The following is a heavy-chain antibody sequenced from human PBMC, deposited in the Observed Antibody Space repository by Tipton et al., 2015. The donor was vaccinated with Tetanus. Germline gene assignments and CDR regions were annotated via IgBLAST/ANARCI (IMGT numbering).Heavy chain of an antibody. CDR2: ISGDGSTT. CDR1: GATFSTHW. CDR3: GRPYTTPPYVSDL. V-gene: IGHV3-74*01. J-gene: IGHJ5*02. D-gene: IGHD2-2*02. Sequence: GSLRLSCAVYGATFSTHWMHWVRQAPGKGLVWVSRISGDGSTTNYADSVEGRFTISRDNAKNTLYLQMNSLRVEDTAVYYCGRPYTTPPYVSDLWGQGTLVTVSS.